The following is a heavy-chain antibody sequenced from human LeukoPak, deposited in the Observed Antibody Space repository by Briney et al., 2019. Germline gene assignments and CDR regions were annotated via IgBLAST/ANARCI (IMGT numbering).Heavy chain of an antibody. Sequence: GESLRLSCAAYGFTFSSSWMSWVRQAPGKGLEWVANIKPDGSAGYYVGSAEGRFIVSRDNANNYLYLHMGSLRAEDTAFYYCARATSFGTVDYWGQGTLVTVSS. V-gene: IGHV3-7*01. CDR3: ARATSFGTVDY. CDR1: GFTFSSSW. J-gene: IGHJ4*02. D-gene: IGHD1-7*01. CDR2: IKPDGSAG.